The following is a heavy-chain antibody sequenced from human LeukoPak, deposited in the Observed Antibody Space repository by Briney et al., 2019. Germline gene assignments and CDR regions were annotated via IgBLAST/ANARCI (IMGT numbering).Heavy chain of an antibody. CDR3: ARGGVPAAKNPADY. CDR1: GFTFSSYW. D-gene: IGHD2-2*01. V-gene: IGHV3-7*01. CDR2: IKQDGSEK. J-gene: IGHJ4*02. Sequence: GGSLRLSCAASGFTFSSYWMSWVRQAPGKGLEWVANIKQDGSEKYYVDPVKGRFTISRDNAKNSLYLQMNSLIAEDTAVYYCARGGVPAAKNPADYWGQGTLVTVSS.